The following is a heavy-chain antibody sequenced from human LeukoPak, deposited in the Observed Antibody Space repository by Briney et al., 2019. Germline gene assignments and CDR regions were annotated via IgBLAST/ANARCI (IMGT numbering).Heavy chain of an antibody. CDR2: ISSSSSYI. CDR1: GFTFSSYS. J-gene: IGHJ4*02. V-gene: IGHV3-21*01. CDR3: ARGVGATNVFDY. Sequence: PGGSLRLSCAASGFTFSSYSMNWVRQAPGKGLEWVSSISSSSSYICYADSVKGRFTISRDNAKNSLYLQMNSLRAEDTAVYYCARGVGATNVFDYWGQGTLVTVSS. D-gene: IGHD1-26*01.